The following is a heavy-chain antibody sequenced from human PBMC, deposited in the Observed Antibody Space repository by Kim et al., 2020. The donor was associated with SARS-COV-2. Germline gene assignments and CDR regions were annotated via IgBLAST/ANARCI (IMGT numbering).Heavy chain of an antibody. D-gene: IGHD5-12*01. CDR3: AASPTLYSGYDVDY. Sequence: GGSLRLSCAAFGFTFNTYAMTWVRQAPGKGLEWVSAIIGSGVSTYYADSVKGRSTISRDNSKNTLYLQVNSLRAEDTAVYYCAASPTLYSGYDVDYWGQG. V-gene: IGHV3-23*01. CDR1: GFTFNTYA. J-gene: IGHJ4*02. CDR2: IIGSGVST.